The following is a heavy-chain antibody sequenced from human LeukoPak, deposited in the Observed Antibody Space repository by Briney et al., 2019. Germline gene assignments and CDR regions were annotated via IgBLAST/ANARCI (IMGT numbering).Heavy chain of an antibody. CDR1: GFTFSSYG. D-gene: IGHD1-26*01. Sequence: GGSLRLSCAASGFTFSSYGMSWVRQAPGKGLEWVSTISGGGGGTYYADSVKGRFTISRDSSKNTLSLQMNSLRAEDTAVYYCAKLATVGAPYWGQGTLVTVSS. J-gene: IGHJ4*02. CDR3: AKLATVGAPY. V-gene: IGHV3-23*01. CDR2: ISGGGGGT.